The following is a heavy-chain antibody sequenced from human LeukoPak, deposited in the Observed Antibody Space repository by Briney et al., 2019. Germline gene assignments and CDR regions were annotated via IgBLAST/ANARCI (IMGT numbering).Heavy chain of an antibody. J-gene: IGHJ4*02. D-gene: IGHD2-2*01. V-gene: IGHV4-59*01. CDR2: IYYSGST. CDR3: ARENDCSSTSCHLDY. CDR1: GGSISSFY. Sequence: SETLSLTCTVSGGSISSFYWSWIRQPPGKGLEWMGYIYYSGSTSYNPSLKSRVTISVDTSKNQFSLRLSSVNAADTAVYYCARENDCSSTSCHLDYWGLGTLVTVSS.